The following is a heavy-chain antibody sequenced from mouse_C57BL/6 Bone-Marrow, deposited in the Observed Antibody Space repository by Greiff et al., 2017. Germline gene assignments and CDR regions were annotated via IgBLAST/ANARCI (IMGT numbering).Heavy chain of an antibody. CDR1: GYTFTDYE. CDR2: IDPETGGT. D-gene: IGHD1-1*01. V-gene: IGHV1-15*01. J-gene: IGHJ2*01. CDR3: TRQRLYGSSQYYFDY. Sequence: QVQLQQSGAELVRPGASVTLSCKASGYTFTDYEMHWVKQTPVHGLEWIGAIDPETGGTAYNQKFKGKAILTADKSSSTAYMELRSLTSEDSAVYYCTRQRLYGSSQYYFDYWGQGTTLTVSS.